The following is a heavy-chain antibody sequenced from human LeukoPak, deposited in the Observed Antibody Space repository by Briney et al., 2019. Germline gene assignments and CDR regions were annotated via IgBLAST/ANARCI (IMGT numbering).Heavy chain of an antibody. CDR2: INAGNGNT. CDR1: GYTFTSYA. D-gene: IGHD1-26*01. Sequence: ASVKVSCEASGYTFTSYAMHWVRQAPGQRLEWMGWINAGNGNTKYSQKFQGRVTITRDTSASTAYMELSSLRSEDTAVYYCARDWVTGSGSYYYYGMDVWGQGTTVTVSS. V-gene: IGHV1-3*01. CDR3: ARDWVTGSGSYYYYGMDV. J-gene: IGHJ6*02.